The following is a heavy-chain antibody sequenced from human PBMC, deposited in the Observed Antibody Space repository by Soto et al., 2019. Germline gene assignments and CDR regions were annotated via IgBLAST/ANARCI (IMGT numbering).Heavy chain of an antibody. CDR3: ARCVVVPESWFDP. CDR2: ISYDGSNK. V-gene: IGHV3-30-3*01. D-gene: IGHD2-2*01. CDR1: GFTFSSYA. Sequence: QVQLVESGGGVVQPGRSLRLSCAASGFTFSSYAMHWVRQAPGKGLEWVAVISYDGSNKYYADSVKGRFTISRDNSKNTLYLQMNSLRAEDTAVYYCARCVVVPESWFDPWGQGTLVTVSS. J-gene: IGHJ5*02.